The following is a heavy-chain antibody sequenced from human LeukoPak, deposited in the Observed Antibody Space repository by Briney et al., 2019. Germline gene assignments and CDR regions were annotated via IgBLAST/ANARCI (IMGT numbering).Heavy chain of an antibody. CDR1: GFAFNDYA. V-gene: IGHV3-43D*03. Sequence: GGSLRLSCAASGFAFNDYAMHWVRQAPGKGLQWISSINWVGDTSSYADSVKGRFTVSRDNTEGSLYLQMDSLRSEDTALYYCAKDRQYGDYGGGDFFDSWGQGTLVTVSS. J-gene: IGHJ4*02. CDR3: AKDRQYGDYGGGDFFDS. D-gene: IGHD4-17*01. CDR2: INWVGDTS.